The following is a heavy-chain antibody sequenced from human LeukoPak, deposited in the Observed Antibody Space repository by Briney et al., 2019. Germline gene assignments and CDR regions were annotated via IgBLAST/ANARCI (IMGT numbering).Heavy chain of an antibody. CDR1: GYTFTSYY. Sequence: GASVKVSCKASGYTFTSYYMHWVRQAPGQGLEWMGIINPSGGSTSYAQKFQGRVTMTRDTSTSTVYMELSSLRSDDTAVYYCARDAAAGLFDYWGQGTLVTVSS. V-gene: IGHV1-46*01. J-gene: IGHJ4*02. CDR3: ARDAAAGLFDY. CDR2: INPSGGST. D-gene: IGHD6-13*01.